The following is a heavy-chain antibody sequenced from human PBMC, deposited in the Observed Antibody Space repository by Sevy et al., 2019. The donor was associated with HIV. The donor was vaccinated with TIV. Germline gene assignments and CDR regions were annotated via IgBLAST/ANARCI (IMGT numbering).Heavy chain of an antibody. V-gene: IGHV3-13*01. J-gene: IGHJ3*01. D-gene: IGHD6-13*01. Sequence: GESLKISCAASGFTFSTYDMHWVRQVAGEGLEWVSGIGTLHDTYYAASVKGRFIISRDNAKNSLFLQMNSLRAGDTAIYYCARACTAAGYKSGPIDAFDVWGQGTVVTVSS. CDR1: GFTFSTYD. CDR3: ARACTAAGYKSGPIDAFDV. CDR2: IGTLHDT.